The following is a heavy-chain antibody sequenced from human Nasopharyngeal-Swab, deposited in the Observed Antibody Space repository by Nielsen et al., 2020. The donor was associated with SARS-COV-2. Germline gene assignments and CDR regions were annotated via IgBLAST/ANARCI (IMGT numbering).Heavy chain of an antibody. CDR3: ARIGYSSSSTDY. CDR2: INQDESVK. D-gene: IGHD6-6*01. Sequence: GESLKISCAASGFTFTNYWRSWFRQAPGKGLGWVATINQDESVKYYVDSVKGRFTVSRDNAKDSLYLQMNSLRIEDTAVYFCARIGYSSSSTDYWGQGTLVTVSS. CDR1: GFTFTNYW. V-gene: IGHV3-7*01. J-gene: IGHJ4*02.